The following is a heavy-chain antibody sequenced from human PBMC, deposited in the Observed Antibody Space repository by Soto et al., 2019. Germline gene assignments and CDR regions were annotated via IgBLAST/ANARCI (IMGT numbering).Heavy chain of an antibody. CDR2: ISGYNGDA. D-gene: IGHD2-8*01. CDR3: AKNGQPPYYYYGLDV. Sequence: ASVKVSCKASGYTFTRYGISWVRQAPGQGLEWMGWISGYNGDANYAQRFQGRVSMTIGTSTTTAYMELRTLTPDDTAVYYCAKNGQPPYYYYGLDVWGQGTTVTVSS. J-gene: IGHJ6*02. V-gene: IGHV1-18*01. CDR1: GYTFTRYG.